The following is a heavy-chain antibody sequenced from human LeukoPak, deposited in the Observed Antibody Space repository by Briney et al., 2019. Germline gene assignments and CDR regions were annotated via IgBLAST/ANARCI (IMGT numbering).Heavy chain of an antibody. Sequence: SETLSLTCAVYGGSFSGYYWSWIRQPPGKGLEWIGEINHSGSTNYNPSLKSRVTISVDTSKNQFSLKLSSVTAEDTAVYYCAKDSTASFGELFGYYYYMDVWGKGTTVTISS. D-gene: IGHD3-10*01. CDR3: AKDSTASFGELFGYYYYMDV. J-gene: IGHJ6*03. CDR2: INHSGST. V-gene: IGHV4-34*01. CDR1: GGSFSGYY.